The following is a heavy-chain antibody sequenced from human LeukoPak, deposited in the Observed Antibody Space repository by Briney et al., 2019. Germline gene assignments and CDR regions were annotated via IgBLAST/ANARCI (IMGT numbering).Heavy chain of an antibody. CDR3: ARDPRTSSTSRNYFES. Sequence: TGGSLRLSCAASGFTFTNYAMHWVRQAPGKGLEWVAVISVDGSNKFYAGSVRGRCTISSDNSKNTMSLQMDSLRGEDTAVYYCARDPRTSSTSRNYFESWGQGTLVTVSS. CDR1: GFTFTNYA. J-gene: IGHJ4*02. D-gene: IGHD6-13*01. V-gene: IGHV3-30-3*01. CDR2: ISVDGSNK.